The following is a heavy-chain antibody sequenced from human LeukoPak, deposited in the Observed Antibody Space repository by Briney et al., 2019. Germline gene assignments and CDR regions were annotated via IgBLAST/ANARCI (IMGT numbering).Heavy chain of an antibody. CDR3: ARGAAAAGTFAVDAFDI. D-gene: IGHD6-13*01. J-gene: IGHJ3*02. CDR1: GFTFSSYA. V-gene: IGHV3-23*01. Sequence: GGSLRLSCAASGFTFSSYAMSWVRQAPGKGLEWVSAISGSGGSTYYADSVKGRFTISRDNSKNTLYLQMNSLRAEDTAVYYCARGAAAAGTFAVDAFDIWGQGTMVTVSS. CDR2: ISGSGGST.